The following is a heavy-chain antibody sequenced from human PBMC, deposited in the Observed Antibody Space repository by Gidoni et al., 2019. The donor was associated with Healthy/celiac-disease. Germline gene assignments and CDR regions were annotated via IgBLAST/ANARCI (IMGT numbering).Heavy chain of an antibody. CDR3: ASGSSRYSEFTH. CDR1: GFPFRDYW. V-gene: IGHV3-7*01. D-gene: IGHD6-13*01. Sequence: EVQLVESGGGLVQPGGSLRLSCADSGFPFRDYWMSWVRQAQGKGLEWVDSMKQDGSEKYYVDSVRGRFTISRDNAKNSLYLQMNSLRDEDTAVYYCASGSSRYSEFTHWGQGTLVTVSS. CDR2: MKQDGSEK. J-gene: IGHJ4*02.